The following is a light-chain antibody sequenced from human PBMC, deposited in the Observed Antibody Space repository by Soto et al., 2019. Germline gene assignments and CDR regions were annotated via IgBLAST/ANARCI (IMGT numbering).Light chain of an antibody. CDR1: QSVFSM. CDR2: DAS. V-gene: IGKV3-15*01. CDR3: QQYYKWPLT. Sequence: EIVMTQSPATLSVSPGERATLSCRASQSVFSMLAWYQQKPGQAPSLLIYDASTRATDIPGRFSGSGSGTEFTLTISSLQSEDFAVYYCQQYYKWPLTFGGGTKVE. J-gene: IGKJ4*01.